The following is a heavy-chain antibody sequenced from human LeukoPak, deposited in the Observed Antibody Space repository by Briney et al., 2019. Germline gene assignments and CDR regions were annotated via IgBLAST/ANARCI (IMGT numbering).Heavy chain of an antibody. V-gene: IGHV3-30*03. CDR1: GFTFSSYG. Sequence: GRSLRLSCAASGFTFSSYGMHWVRQAPGKGLEWVAVISYDGSNKYYADSVKGRFTISRDNSKNTLYLQMNSLRAEDTAVYYCASSPGSSWYWGQGTLVTVSS. J-gene: IGHJ4*02. CDR2: ISYDGSNK. D-gene: IGHD6-13*01. CDR3: ASSPGSSWY.